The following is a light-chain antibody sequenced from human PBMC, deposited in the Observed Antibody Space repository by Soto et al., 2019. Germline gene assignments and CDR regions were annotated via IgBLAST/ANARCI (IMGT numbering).Light chain of an antibody. V-gene: IGKV3-11*01. CDR1: QSVSSY. CDR2: DAS. J-gene: IGKJ4*01. CDR3: KQRSNWPLT. Sequence: EIVLTQSPATLSLSPGERATLSCRASQSVSSYLAWYQQKPGQAPRLLIYDASNRATGIPARFSGSGSGTDFTLTIRSLEPEDFAVYYCKQRSNWPLTFGGGTKVDI.